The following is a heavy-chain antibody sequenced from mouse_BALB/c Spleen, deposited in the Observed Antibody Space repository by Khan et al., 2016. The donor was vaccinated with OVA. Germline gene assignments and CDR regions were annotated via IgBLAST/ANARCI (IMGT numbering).Heavy chain of an antibody. Sequence: EVELVESGGGLVRPGGSLKLSCAASGFSFSSYSMSWVRQTPEKRLEWVATISSGGTYTYSPDSVKGRFTISRDNAKHTLYLQMSSLKTEDTATYYCQIDRDYDGQNPYFDYWGQGTTLTVSS. CDR3: QIDRDYDGQNPYFDY. J-gene: IGHJ2*01. D-gene: IGHD2-4*01. CDR1: GFSFSSYS. CDR2: ISSGGTYT. V-gene: IGHV5-6-4*01.